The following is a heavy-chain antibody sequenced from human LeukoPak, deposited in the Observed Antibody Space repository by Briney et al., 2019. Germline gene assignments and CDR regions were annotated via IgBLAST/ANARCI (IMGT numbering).Heavy chain of an antibody. CDR1: GYSFTSYW. CDR2: IYPGDSDT. D-gene: IGHD3-10*01. J-gene: IGHJ4*02. Sequence: GESLKISCKGSGYSFTSYWIGWVRQMPGKGLEWMGIIYPGDSDTRYSPSFQGQVTISADKSISTAYLQWSSLKALDTAMYYCARGWFGELLYSYYFDYWGQGTLVTVSS. V-gene: IGHV5-51*01. CDR3: ARGWFGELLYSYYFDY.